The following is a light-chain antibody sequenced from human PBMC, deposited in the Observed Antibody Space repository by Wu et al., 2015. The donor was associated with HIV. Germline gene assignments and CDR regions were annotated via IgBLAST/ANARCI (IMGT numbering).Light chain of an antibody. CDR2: GAS. CDR3: QHYQT. CDR1: QSVSSSC. J-gene: IGKJ1*01. Sequence: EIVLTQSPGTLSLSPGQRATLSCRASQSVSSSCLAWYQQKPGQPPRLLIYGASSRATGIPDRFSGSGSGTDFTLSISRLEPEDFAVYYCQHYQTFGQGTKVEIK. V-gene: IGKV3-20*01.